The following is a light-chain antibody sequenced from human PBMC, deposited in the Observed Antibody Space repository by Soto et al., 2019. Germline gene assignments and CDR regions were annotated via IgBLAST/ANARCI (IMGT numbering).Light chain of an antibody. V-gene: IGKV1-6*01. CDR3: LHDYSYPRT. CDR1: QAIRND. J-gene: IGKJ1*01. Sequence: AIQMTQSPSSLSASVGDRVIIPCRASQAIRNDLGWYQQKPGKAPKLLIYTASTLQSGVPSRFSGSGSGADFTLTIRSLQPEDSATYYCLHDYSYPRTFGQGTKVDI. CDR2: TAS.